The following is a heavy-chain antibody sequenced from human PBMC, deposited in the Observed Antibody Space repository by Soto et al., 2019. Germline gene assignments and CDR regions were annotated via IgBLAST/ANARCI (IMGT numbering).Heavy chain of an antibody. CDR2: VYPGDSDI. V-gene: IGHV5-51*03. CDR1: GYSFPDYW. CDR3: ARGCRYYYDSSDHVPDY. J-gene: IGHJ4*02. D-gene: IGHD3-22*01. Sequence: EVQLVQSGTEVKKPGESLKISCEGSGYSFPDYWIGWVRQMPGKGLEWMGVVYPGDSDIRYSPSFQGHVTISADKSISTAYLQWSSLKASDTAMYYCARGCRYYYDSSDHVPDYWGQGTLVTVSS.